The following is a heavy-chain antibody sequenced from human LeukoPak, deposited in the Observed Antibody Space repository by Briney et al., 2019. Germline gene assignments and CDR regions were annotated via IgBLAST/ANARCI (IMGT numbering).Heavy chain of an antibody. CDR1: GLTFSSYW. J-gene: IGHJ4*02. CDR2: INSDGSIT. V-gene: IGHV3-74*01. CDR3: AKIDAY. Sequence: GGSLRLSCAASGLTFSSYWMHWVRQAPGKGLVWVSRINSDGSITNYADSVKGRFTISRDNAKNTLYLQMSSLRAEDTAVYYCAKIDAYWGQGTLVTVSS.